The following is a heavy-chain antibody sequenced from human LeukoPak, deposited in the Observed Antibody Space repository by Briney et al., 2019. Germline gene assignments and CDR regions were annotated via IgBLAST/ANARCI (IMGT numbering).Heavy chain of an antibody. J-gene: IGHJ3*02. CDR3: ARDDPMNGVGRGRYNSSWSRPAFDI. CDR1: GGSFSGYY. CDR2: INHSGST. D-gene: IGHD6-13*01. V-gene: IGHV4-34*01. Sequence: SETLSLTCAVYGGSFSGYYWSWIRQPPGKGLEWIGEINHSGSTNYNPSLKSRVTISVDTSKNQFSLKLSSVTAADTAVYYCARDDPMNGVGRGRYNSSWSRPAFDIWGQGTMVTVSS.